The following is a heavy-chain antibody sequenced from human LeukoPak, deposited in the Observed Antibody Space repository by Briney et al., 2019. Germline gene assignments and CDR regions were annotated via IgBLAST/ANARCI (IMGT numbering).Heavy chain of an antibody. Sequence: GGSLRLSCAASGFTFSSYAMSWVRQAPGKGLEWVSAISGSGGSTYYADSVKGRFTISRDNSKNTLYLQMNSLRAEDTAVYYCARDSNRGYYISWFDPWGQGTLVTVSS. D-gene: IGHD3-3*01. CDR3: ARDSNRGYYISWFDP. CDR1: GFTFSSYA. V-gene: IGHV3-23*01. CDR2: ISGSGGST. J-gene: IGHJ5*02.